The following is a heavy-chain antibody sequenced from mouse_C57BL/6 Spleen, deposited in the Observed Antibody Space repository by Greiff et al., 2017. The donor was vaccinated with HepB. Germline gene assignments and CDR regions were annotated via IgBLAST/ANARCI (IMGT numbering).Heavy chain of an antibody. D-gene: IGHD1-1*01. CDR3: AGGPNYYGSSYDYAMDY. Sequence: VQLQQPGTELVKPGASVKLSCKASGYTFTSYWMHWVKQRPGQGLEWIGNINPSNGGTNYNEKFKSKATLTVDKSSSTAYMQLSSLTSEDSAVYYCAGGPNYYGSSYDYAMDYWGQGTSVTVSS. CDR1: GYTFTSYW. J-gene: IGHJ4*01. V-gene: IGHV1-53*01. CDR2: INPSNGGT.